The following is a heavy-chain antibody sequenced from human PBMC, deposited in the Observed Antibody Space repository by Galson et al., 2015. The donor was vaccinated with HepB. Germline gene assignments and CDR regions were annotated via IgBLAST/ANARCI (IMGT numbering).Heavy chain of an antibody. CDR2: IYPGDSDT. J-gene: IGHJ4*02. CDR3: ARHNLTMVRGVSVLGLGFDY. Sequence: QSGAEVKKPGESLKISCKGSGYSFTSYWIGWVRQMPGKGLEWMGIIYPGDSDTRYSPSFQGQVTISADKSISTAYLQWSSLKASDTAMYYCARHNLTMVRGVSVLGLGFDYWGQGTLVTVSS. V-gene: IGHV5-51*01. D-gene: IGHD3-10*01. CDR1: GYSFTSYW.